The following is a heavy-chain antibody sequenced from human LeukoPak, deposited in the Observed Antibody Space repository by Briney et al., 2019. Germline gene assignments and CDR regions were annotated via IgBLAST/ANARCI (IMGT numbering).Heavy chain of an antibody. CDR2: TYSGGST. Sequence: GGSLRLSCAASGFTVSSNYMSWVRQAPGKGLEWVSVTYSGGSTYYADSVKGRFTISRDNSKNTLYLQMNSLRAEDTAVYYCASWGYYDSSGYYQIDYWGQGTLVTVSS. J-gene: IGHJ4*02. V-gene: IGHV3-66*02. CDR1: GFTVSSNY. D-gene: IGHD3-22*01. CDR3: ASWGYYDSSGYYQIDY.